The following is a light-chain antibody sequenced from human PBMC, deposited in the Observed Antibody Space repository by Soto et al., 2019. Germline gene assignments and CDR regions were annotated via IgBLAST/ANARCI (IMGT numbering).Light chain of an antibody. CDR3: QTWDSGIRV. CDR2: LNSDGSH. V-gene: IGLV4-69*01. CDR1: SGHSNYV. Sequence: QPVLTQSPSASASLGASVKLTCTLSSGHSNYVIAWHQQQPEQGPRYLMKLNSDGSHSKGDGIPDRFSGSSSGAERSLTISSLQSEDEADYYCQTWDSGIRVFGGGTKLTVL. J-gene: IGLJ2*01.